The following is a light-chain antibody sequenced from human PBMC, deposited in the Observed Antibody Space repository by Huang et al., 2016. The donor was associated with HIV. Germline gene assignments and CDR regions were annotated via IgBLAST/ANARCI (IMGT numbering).Light chain of an antibody. CDR2: MAS. CDR3: QQYTTYFPT. Sequence: DIQMTQSPSTLSGYVGDRVNITGRASLSISSWLAWYQHKPGKAPKLLIYMASSLESGVPSRFSGSGSGTEFTLTISSLQPDDFATCYCQQYTTYFPTFGQGTKLEIK. V-gene: IGKV1-5*03. J-gene: IGKJ2*01. CDR1: LSISSW.